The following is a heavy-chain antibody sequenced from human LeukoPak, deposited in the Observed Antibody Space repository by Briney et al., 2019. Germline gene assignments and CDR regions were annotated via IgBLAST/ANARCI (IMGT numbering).Heavy chain of an antibody. CDR3: ARDRSYGYNYMDV. V-gene: IGHV3-30*04. J-gene: IGHJ6*03. CDR2: ISYDGSNK. Sequence: GGSLRLSCAASGFTFSSYAMHWVRQAPGKGLEWVAVISYDGSNKYYADSVKGRFTISKDNSKNTLYLQMNSLRAEDTAVYYCARDRSYGYNYMDVWGKGTTVTVSS. D-gene: IGHD4-17*01. CDR1: GFTFSSYA.